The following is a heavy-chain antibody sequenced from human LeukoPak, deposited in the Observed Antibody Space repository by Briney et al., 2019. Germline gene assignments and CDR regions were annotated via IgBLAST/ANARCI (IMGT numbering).Heavy chain of an antibody. D-gene: IGHD7-27*01. V-gene: IGHV1-69*01. CDR3: ARSPPNWGFDY. J-gene: IGHJ4*02. CDR1: GGTFSSYA. Sequence: ASVKVSCRASGGTFSSYAISWVRQAPGQGLEWMGGIIPIFGTANYAQKFQGRVTITADESTSTAYMELSSLRSEDTAVYYCARSPPNWGFDYWGQGILVTVSS. CDR2: IIPIFGTA.